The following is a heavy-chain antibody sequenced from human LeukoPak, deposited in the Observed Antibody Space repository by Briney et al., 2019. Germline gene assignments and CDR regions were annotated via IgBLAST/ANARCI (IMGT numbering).Heavy chain of an antibody. CDR2: IYYSGST. V-gene: IGHV4-31*03. J-gene: IGHJ5*02. D-gene: IGHD2-2*01. CDR1: GGSISSGGYY. Sequence: SETLSLTCTVSGGSISSGGYYWSWIRQHPGKGLEWIGYIYYSGSTYYNPSLKSRVTISVDASKNQFSLKLSSVTAADTAVYYCARGGSSTTPRENWFDPWGQGTLVTVSS. CDR3: ARGGSSTTPRENWFDP.